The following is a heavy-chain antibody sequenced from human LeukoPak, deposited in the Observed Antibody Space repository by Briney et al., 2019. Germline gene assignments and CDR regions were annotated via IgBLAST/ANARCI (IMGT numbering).Heavy chain of an antibody. CDR1: GYTFTGYY. Sequence: ASVKVSCKASGYTFTGYYMHWVRQAPGQGLEWMGWINPNSGGTNYAQKFQGRVTMTRDTSISTAYMELSRLRSDDTAVYYCARIRLNLNWFAPWGQGTLVTVSS. CDR2: INPNSGGT. V-gene: IGHV1-2*02. CDR3: ARIRLNLNWFAP. D-gene: IGHD3-16*01. J-gene: IGHJ5*02.